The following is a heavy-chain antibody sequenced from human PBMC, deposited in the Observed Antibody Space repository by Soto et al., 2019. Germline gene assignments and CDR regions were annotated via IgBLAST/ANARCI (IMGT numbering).Heavy chain of an antibody. Sequence: SETLSLTCTVSGGAVSSGTYYWSWIRQPPGKGLEWIGHIYFTGSTNYNPSLKSRVTMSLDTSRNQFSLKLSSVTAADTAVYYCTSGRPRFQWCDPWGRGTLVTVSS. V-gene: IGHV4-61*01. CDR2: IYFTGST. D-gene: IGHD2-21*01. CDR3: TSGRPRFQWCDP. CDR1: GGAVSSGTYY. J-gene: IGHJ5*02.